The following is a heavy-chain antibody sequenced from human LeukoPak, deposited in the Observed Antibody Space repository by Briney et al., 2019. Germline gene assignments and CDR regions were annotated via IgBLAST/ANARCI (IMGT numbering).Heavy chain of an antibody. CDR3: ARVDSSGWYGVDY. CDR2: IYTSGST. V-gene: IGHV4-4*07. J-gene: IGHJ4*02. Sequence: IGRIYTSGSTNYNPSLKSRVTMSVDTSKNQFSLKLSSVTAADTAVYYCARVDSSGWYGVDYWGQGTLVTVSS. D-gene: IGHD6-19*01.